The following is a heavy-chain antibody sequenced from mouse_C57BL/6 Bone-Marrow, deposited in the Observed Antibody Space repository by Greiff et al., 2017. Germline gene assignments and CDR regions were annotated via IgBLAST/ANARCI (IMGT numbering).Heavy chain of an antibody. V-gene: IGHV14-1*01. CDR2: IDPEDGDT. CDR1: GFNIKDYY. CDR3: TTGLLRSSWFAY. J-gene: IGHJ3*01. D-gene: IGHD1-1*01. Sequence: VQLQQSGAELVRPGASVKLSCTASGFNIKDYYMHWVKQRPEQGLEWIGRIDPEDGDTEYAPKFQGKATMTADTSSNTAYLQLSSLTSEDTADYYCTTGLLRSSWFAYWGQGTLVTVSA.